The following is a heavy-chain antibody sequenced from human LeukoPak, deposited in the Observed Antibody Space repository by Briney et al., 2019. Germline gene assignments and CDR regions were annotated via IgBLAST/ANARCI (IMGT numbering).Heavy chain of an antibody. J-gene: IGHJ4*02. CDR1: GGSFSGYY. D-gene: IGHD6-19*01. CDR2: INHSGST. Sequence: SETLSLTCAVYGGSFSGYYWSWIRQPPGKGLEWIGEINHSGSTNYNPSLKSRVTISVDTSKNRFSLKLSSVTAADTAVYYCARAERSSALNSSGWRYFDYWGQGTLVTVSS. V-gene: IGHV4-34*01. CDR3: ARAERSSALNSSGWRYFDY.